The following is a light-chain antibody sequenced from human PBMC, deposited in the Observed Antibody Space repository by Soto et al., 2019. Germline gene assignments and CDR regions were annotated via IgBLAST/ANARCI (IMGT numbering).Light chain of an antibody. CDR3: QQYDKWPLP. CDR1: HSVNSN. Sequence: EIVMTQSPATLSVSPGEGATLSCRASHSVNSNLAWYQQKPGQAPRLLIYGASTRPTGIPARFSGSGSGTDFTLTISSLQSEDFAVYYCQQYDKWPLPFGGGTKVEIK. CDR2: GAS. J-gene: IGKJ4*01. V-gene: IGKV3D-15*01.